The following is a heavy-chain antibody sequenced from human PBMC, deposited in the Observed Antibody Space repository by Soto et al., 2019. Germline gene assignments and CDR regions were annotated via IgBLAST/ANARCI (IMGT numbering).Heavy chain of an antibody. V-gene: IGHV1-3*01. CDR1: GYTFTSYA. Sequence: ASVNVSCKASGYTFTSYAMHWVRQAPGQRLEWMGWINAGNGNTKYSQKFQGRVTITRDTSASTAYMELSSLRSEDTAVYYCARVSCSSTSCYYYYYGMDVWGQGTTVTVSS. J-gene: IGHJ6*02. CDR3: ARVSCSSTSCYYYYYGMDV. CDR2: INAGNGNT. D-gene: IGHD2-2*01.